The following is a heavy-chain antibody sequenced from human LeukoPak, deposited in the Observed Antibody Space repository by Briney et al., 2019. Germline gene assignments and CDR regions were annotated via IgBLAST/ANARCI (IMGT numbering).Heavy chain of an antibody. V-gene: IGHV4-38-2*01. Sequence: PSETLSLTCAVSGYSISSGYYWGWIRPPPGKGLEWIGSIYHSGSTYYNPSLKSRVTISVDTSKNQFSLKLSSVTAADTAVYYCARYSYGYYFDYWGQGTLVTDSS. CDR1: GYSISSGYY. D-gene: IGHD5-18*01. J-gene: IGHJ4*02. CDR3: ARYSYGYYFDY. CDR2: IYHSGST.